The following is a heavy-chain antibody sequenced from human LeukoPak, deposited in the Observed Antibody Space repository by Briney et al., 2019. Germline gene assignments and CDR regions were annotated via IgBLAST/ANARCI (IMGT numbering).Heavy chain of an antibody. V-gene: IGHV3-74*01. CDR3: AKDRHAPGRYCSSTSCFPFDS. J-gene: IGHJ5*01. Sequence: GGSLRLSCAASGFTFSSYWMHWVRQAPGKGLVWVSRINSDGSSTSYADSVKGRFTISRDNSKNTLYLQMNSLRAEDTAVYYCAKDRHAPGRYCSSTSCFPFDSWGQGTLVTVSS. D-gene: IGHD2-2*01. CDR2: INSDGSST. CDR1: GFTFSSYW.